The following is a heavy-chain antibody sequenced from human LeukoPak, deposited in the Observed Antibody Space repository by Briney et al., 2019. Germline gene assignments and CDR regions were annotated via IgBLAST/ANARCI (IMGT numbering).Heavy chain of an antibody. CDR2: ISGSGGST. Sequence: GGSLRLSCAASGFTFSSYAMSWVRQAPGKGLEWVSAISGSGGSTYYADSVKGRFTISRDNSKNTLHLQMNSLRAEDTAVYNCARTPKPNYGSGSTAFLDYWGQGTLVTVSS. CDR3: ARTPKPNYGSGSTAFLDY. V-gene: IGHV3-23*01. D-gene: IGHD3-10*01. CDR1: GFTFSSYA. J-gene: IGHJ4*02.